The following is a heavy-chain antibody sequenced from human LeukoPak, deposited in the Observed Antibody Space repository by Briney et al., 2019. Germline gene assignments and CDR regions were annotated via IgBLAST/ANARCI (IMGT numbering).Heavy chain of an antibody. CDR3: PRGSEWDLLGSCDY. CDR2: ISSSGSTK. D-gene: IGHD1-26*01. CDR1: GFTFSRFT. J-gene: IGHJ4*02. V-gene: IGHV3-48*04. Sequence: PGGSLRLSCAASGFTFSRFTMNWVRQAPGKGLGWVSYISSSGSTKYYADSVEGRFTISRDNAKNSLYLQMNGLRAEDTAVYYCPRGSEWDLLGSCDYWGQGTLVTVSS.